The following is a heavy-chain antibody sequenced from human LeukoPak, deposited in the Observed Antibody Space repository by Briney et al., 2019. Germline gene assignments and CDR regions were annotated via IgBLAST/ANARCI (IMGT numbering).Heavy chain of an antibody. D-gene: IGHD5-18*01. CDR3: ARLYREGYSYGFPHYFDY. CDR2: IYHGGST. V-gene: IGHV4-38-2*01. Sequence: SETLSLTCAVSGYSISSGYYWGWIRQPPGKGLEWIGSIYHGGSTYYNPSLKSRVTISVDTSKNQFSLKLSSVTAADTAVYYCARLYREGYSYGFPHYFDYWGQGTLVTVSS. J-gene: IGHJ4*02. CDR1: GYSISSGYY.